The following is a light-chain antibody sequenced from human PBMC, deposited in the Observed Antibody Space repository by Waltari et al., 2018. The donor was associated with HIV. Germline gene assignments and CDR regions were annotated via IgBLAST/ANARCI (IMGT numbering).Light chain of an antibody. CDR1: NSNIGNDY. CDR3: GTWDASRSAGV. CDR2: DNN. Sequence: SVLTQPPSVSAAPGQKVTISCSGINSNIGNDYVYWYQLLPGAAPKHLIYDNNKRPSWIPDRFSGSTSGTSATLDITGLQTGDEADYYCGTWDASRSAGVFGGGTKLTVL. V-gene: IGLV1-51*01. J-gene: IGLJ3*02.